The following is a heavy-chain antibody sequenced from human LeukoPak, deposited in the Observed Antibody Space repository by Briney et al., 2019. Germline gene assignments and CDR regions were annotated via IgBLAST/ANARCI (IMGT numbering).Heavy chain of an antibody. J-gene: IGHJ3*02. V-gene: IGHV1-2*02. D-gene: IGHD3-10*01. CDR3: ASLEYGSGSYYRDDAFDI. Sequence: GASVKVSCKASGYTFTGYYMHWVRQAPGQGLEWMGWINPNSGGTNYAQKFQGRATMTRDTSISTAYMELSRLRSDDTAVYYCASLEYGSGSYYRDDAFDIWGQGTMVTVSS. CDR2: INPNSGGT. CDR1: GYTFTGYY.